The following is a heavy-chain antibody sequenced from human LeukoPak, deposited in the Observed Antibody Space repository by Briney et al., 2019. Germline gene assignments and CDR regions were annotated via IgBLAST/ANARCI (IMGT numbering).Heavy chain of an antibody. Sequence: GGSLRLSCAASGFTFDDYAMHWVRQAPGKGLEWVSGISWNSGSIGYADSVKGRFTISRDNAKNSLYLQMNSPRAEDTALYYCAKDMRAMGSLDYWGQGTLVTVSS. D-gene: IGHD5-18*01. CDR1: GFTFDDYA. V-gene: IGHV3-9*01. J-gene: IGHJ4*02. CDR3: AKDMRAMGSLDY. CDR2: ISWNSGSI.